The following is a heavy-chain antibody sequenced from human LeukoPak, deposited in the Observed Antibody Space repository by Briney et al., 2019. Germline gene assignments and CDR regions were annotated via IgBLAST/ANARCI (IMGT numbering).Heavy chain of an antibody. Sequence: PGGSLRLSCATSGLTFIDFWMNRVRQAPGRGLEWVANIKPDGSEKYYVDSVKGRFAISRDNAKNEVYLEMNSLRAEDTGVYYCSGRDSSRSPRAYWGQGTLVSVSS. V-gene: IGHV3-7*01. CDR3: SGRDSSRSPRAY. CDR2: IKPDGSEK. CDR1: GLTFIDFW. D-gene: IGHD2-2*01. J-gene: IGHJ4*02.